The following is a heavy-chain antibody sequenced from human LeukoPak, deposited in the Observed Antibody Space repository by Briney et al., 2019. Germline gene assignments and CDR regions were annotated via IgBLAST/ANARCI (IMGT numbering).Heavy chain of an antibody. V-gene: IGHV3-30*04. D-gene: IGHD3-22*01. CDR2: ISYDGSNK. Sequence: GGSLRLSCAASGFTFSSYAMHWVRQAPGKGLEWVAVISYDGSNKYYADSVKGRFTISRDNSKNTLYLQMNSLRAEDTAVYCCAIPVVDDSSGYWGQGTLVTVSS. CDR3: AIPVVDDSSGY. J-gene: IGHJ4*02. CDR1: GFTFSSYA.